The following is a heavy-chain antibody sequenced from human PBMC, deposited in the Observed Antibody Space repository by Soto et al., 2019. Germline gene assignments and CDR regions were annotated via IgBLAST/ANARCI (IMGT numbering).Heavy chain of an antibody. Sequence: EVQLVESGGGLVKPGGSLRLSCAASGFTFSSYSMNWVRQAPGKGLEWVSSISNSSSYIYYADSVKGRFTISRDNAKNSLYLQMNSLRAEDTAVYYCARDVYSSSRYFDYWGQGTLVTVSS. D-gene: IGHD6-6*01. CDR1: GFTFSSYS. V-gene: IGHV3-21*01. J-gene: IGHJ4*02. CDR3: ARDVYSSSRYFDY. CDR2: ISNSSSYI.